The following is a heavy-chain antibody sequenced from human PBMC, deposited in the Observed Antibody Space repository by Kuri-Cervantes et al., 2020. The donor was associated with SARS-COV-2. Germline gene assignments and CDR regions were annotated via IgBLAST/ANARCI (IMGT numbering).Heavy chain of an antibody. CDR2: ISSSSSDM. CDR3: ARSLRYYFDY. CDR1: GFTFSSYS. J-gene: IGHJ4*02. Sequence: GGSLRLSCVASGFTFSSYSMNWVRQAPGKGLEWVSYISSSSSDMYFADSVKGRFTISRDNAKNSLYLQMNSLRAEDTAVYYCARSLRYYFDYWGQGTLVTVSS. V-gene: IGHV3-21*05.